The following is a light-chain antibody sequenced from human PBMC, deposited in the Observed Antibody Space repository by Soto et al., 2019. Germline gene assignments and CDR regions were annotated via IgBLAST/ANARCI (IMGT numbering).Light chain of an antibody. CDR1: SSDVGGYNY. V-gene: IGLV2-14*01. CDR2: EVS. Sequence: QSVLTQPASVCGSPGQAITISCTGTSSDVGGYNYVSWYQQHPGKAPKLMIYEVSNRPSGVSNPFSGSKSGNTASLTISGLQALVEAGYYCSSYTGSSTVFGGGATLTVL. J-gene: IGLJ2*01. CDR3: SSYTGSSTV.